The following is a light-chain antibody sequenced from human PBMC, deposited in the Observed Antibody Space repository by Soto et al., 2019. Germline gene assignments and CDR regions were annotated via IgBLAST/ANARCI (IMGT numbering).Light chain of an antibody. J-gene: IGKJ1*01. V-gene: IGKV1-39*01. CDR2: GAS. CDR1: QNIYNS. CDR3: QESRSALWGT. Sequence: DIQMTQSPSSLSESLGDRVTITCRTSQNIYNSLNWYQQKAGRAPAVLIYGASNLQGGVPLRFSGSGSGTDFTLTISGLQPEDSATYYCQESRSALWGTCGQGTKVEVK.